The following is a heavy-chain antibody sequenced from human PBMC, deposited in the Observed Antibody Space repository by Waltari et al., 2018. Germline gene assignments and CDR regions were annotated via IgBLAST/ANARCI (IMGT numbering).Heavy chain of an antibody. CDR2: INHSGST. V-gene: IGHV4-34*01. Sequence: QVQLQQWGAGLLKPSETLSLTCAVYGGSFSGYYWSWIRQPPGKGLEWIGEINHSGSTNYNPSLKSRVTISVDTSKNQFSLKLSSVTAADTAVYYCARPQFLGRGYYYMDVWGKGITVTVSS. CDR1: GGSFSGYY. CDR3: ARPQFLGRGYYYMDV. J-gene: IGHJ6*03. D-gene: IGHD2-15*01.